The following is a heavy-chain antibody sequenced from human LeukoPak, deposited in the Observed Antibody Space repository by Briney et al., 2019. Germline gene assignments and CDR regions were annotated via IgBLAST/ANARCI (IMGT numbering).Heavy chain of an antibody. D-gene: IGHD6-13*01. V-gene: IGHV3-48*04. CDR1: GFTFSSYS. CDR3: AGGPAYSSSWSLYYYYGMDV. J-gene: IGHJ6*02. CDR2: ISSSSSTI. Sequence: GRSLRLSCAASGFTFSSYSMNWVRQAPGKGLEWVSYISSSSSTIYYADSVKGRFTISRDNAKNSLYLQMNSLRAEDTAVYYCAGGPAYSSSWSLYYYYGMDVWGQGTTVTVSS.